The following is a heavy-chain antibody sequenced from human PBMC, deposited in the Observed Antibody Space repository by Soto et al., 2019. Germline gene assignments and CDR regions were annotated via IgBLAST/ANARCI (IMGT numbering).Heavy chain of an antibody. CDR2: IYYSGTS. CDR3: ARRRITMIVVVFDAFDI. D-gene: IGHD3-22*01. Sequence: PSETLSLTSTVSGGSISSYDGSWIRQPPGKGLEWIGSIYYSGTSSYNPSLKSRVTMSVDTSKKQLSLRLSSVTAADTAVYYCARRRITMIVVVFDAFDIWGQGTMVTVSS. V-gene: IGHV4-59*04. CDR1: GGSISSYD. J-gene: IGHJ3*02.